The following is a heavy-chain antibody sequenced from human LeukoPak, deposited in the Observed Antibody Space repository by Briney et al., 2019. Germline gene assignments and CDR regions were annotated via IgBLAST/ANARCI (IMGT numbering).Heavy chain of an antibody. J-gene: IGHJ4*02. V-gene: IGHV3-21*01. Sequence: GGSLRLSCAASGFTFSSYSMNWVRQAPGKGLEWVPSISSSSSYIYYADSVKGRFTISRDNAKNSLYLQMNSLRAEDTAVYYCARDNAGEYCSGGSCYSRHFDYWGQGTLVTVSS. CDR2: ISSSSSYI. CDR1: GFTFSSYS. CDR3: ARDNAGEYCSGGSCYSRHFDY. D-gene: IGHD2-15*01.